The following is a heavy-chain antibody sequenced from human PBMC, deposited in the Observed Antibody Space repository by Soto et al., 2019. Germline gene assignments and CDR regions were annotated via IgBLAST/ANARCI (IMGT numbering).Heavy chain of an antibody. CDR2: IYHSGNT. CDR3: ARGLAVRGSYGLDV. J-gene: IGHJ6*02. CDR1: GASISSGGSS. V-gene: IGHV4-30-2*01. D-gene: IGHD3-10*01. Sequence: QLQLQESGSGLVKPSQTLSLTCAVSGASISSGGSSWSWIRQAPGTGLEWIGYIYHSGNTNYNPSLKSRVTISVDKSQNQFSLSLSFVTAADTAVYYCARGLAVRGSYGLDVWGQGTTVTVSS.